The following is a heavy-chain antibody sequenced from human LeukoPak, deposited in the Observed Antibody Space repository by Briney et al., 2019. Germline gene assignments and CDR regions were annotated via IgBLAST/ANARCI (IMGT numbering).Heavy chain of an antibody. CDR1: GFTFSSYA. CDR2: ISYDGSNK. D-gene: IGHD3-10*01. V-gene: IGHV3-30-3*01. Sequence: GRSLGLSCAASGFTFSSYAMHWVRQAPGKGLEWVAVISYDGSNKYYADSVKGRFTISRDNSKNTLYLQMSSLRAEDTAVYYCARDRRYYGSGSAQITRYFDYWGQGTLVTVSS. CDR3: ARDRRYYGSGSAQITRYFDY. J-gene: IGHJ4*02.